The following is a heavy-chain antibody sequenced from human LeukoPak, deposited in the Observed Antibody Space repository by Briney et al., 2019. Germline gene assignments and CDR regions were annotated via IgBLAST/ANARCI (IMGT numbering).Heavy chain of an antibody. CDR2: SSAYNGNT. J-gene: IGHJ4*02. D-gene: IGHD3-22*01. CDR1: GYTFTNYG. CDR3: ARDNYYDSSGYRYCFDY. V-gene: IGHV1-18*01. Sequence: ASVKVSCKASGYTFTNYGISWVRQAPGQGLEWMGWSSAYNGNTNYAQKFQGRVTMTTDTSTSTAYMELRSLRSDDTAVYYCARDNYYDSSGYRYCFDYWGQGTLVTVSS.